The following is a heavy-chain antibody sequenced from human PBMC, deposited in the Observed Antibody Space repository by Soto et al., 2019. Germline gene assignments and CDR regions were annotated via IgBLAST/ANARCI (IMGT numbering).Heavy chain of an antibody. CDR1: GYTFTTYS. J-gene: IGHJ6*02. V-gene: IGHV1-3*01. Sequence: GASLKVSCKASGYTFTTYSMHWVRQAPGQRLEWMGWINADNGDTEYSQKFQGRVTINRDTLASTAYMELSSLRFEDTAVYYCARASCSSTSCHNYYYYGLDVWGQGTTVTVSS. CDR2: INADNGDT. D-gene: IGHD2-2*01. CDR3: ARASCSSTSCHNYYYYGLDV.